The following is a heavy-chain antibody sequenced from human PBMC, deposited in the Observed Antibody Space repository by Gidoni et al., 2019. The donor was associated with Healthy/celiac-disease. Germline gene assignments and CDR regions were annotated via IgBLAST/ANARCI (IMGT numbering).Heavy chain of an antibody. Sequence: QLQLQESGPGLVKPSETLSLTCTVSGGSISSSSYYWGWIRQPPGKGLEWIGSIYYSGSTYYNPSLKSRVTISVDTSKNQFSLKLSSVTAADTAVYYCATRSETSIVLMVYEGDYFDYWGQGTLVTVSS. J-gene: IGHJ4*02. CDR1: GGSISSSSYY. CDR3: ATRSETSIVLMVYEGDYFDY. V-gene: IGHV4-39*01. D-gene: IGHD2-8*01. CDR2: IYYSGST.